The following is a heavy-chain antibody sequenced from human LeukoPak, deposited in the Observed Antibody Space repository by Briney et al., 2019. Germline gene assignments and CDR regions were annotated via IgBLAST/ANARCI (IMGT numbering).Heavy chain of an antibody. J-gene: IGHJ4*02. Sequence: GGSLRLSCAASGFIVSSNYMSWVRQAPGKGLEWVSIIYSGGSTYYADSVKGRFTISRENSKNTVYLQMNSLRGEDTAMHNCARVGTGTSGYFDYWGQGALVTVSS. CDR3: ARVGTGTSGYFDY. CDR2: IYSGGST. CDR1: GFIVSSNY. V-gene: IGHV3-53*01. D-gene: IGHD2-8*01.